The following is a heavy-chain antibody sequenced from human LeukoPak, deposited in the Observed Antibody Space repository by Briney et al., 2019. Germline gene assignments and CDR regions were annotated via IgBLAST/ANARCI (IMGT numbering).Heavy chain of an antibody. CDR3: ARPEATVGGYFDL. D-gene: IGHD4-23*01. J-gene: IGHJ2*01. CDR1: GGSFSGYY. CDR2: INHSGST. V-gene: IGHV4-34*01. Sequence: SETLSLTCAVYGGSFSGYYWSWIRQPPGKGLEWIGEINHSGSTNYNPSLKSRVTISVDTSKNQFSLKLSSVTAADTAVYYCARPEATVGGYFDLWGRGTLVTVSS.